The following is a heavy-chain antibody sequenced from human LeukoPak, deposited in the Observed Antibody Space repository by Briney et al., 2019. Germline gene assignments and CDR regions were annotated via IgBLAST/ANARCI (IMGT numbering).Heavy chain of an antibody. CDR3: ARDPRFRKSVLIAAAGPYYYYYYMDV. J-gene: IGHJ6*03. D-gene: IGHD6-13*01. Sequence: GGSLRLSCAASGFAFSSYAMHWVRQAPGKGLEWVSGINWNGGSTGYADSVKGRFTISRDNAKNSLYLQMNSLRAEDTAVYYRARDPRFRKSVLIAAAGPYYYYYYMDVWGKGTTVTVSS. CDR2: INWNGGST. V-gene: IGHV3-20*04. CDR1: GFAFSSYA.